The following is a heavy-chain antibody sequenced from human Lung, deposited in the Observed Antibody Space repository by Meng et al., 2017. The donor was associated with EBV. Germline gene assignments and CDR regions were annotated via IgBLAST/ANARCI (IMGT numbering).Heavy chain of an antibody. CDR3: ARAVDTGYFNY. V-gene: IGHV4-31*01. D-gene: IGHD5-18*01. J-gene: IGHJ4*02. CDR1: GDSISSGGHY. CDR2: IYYSGST. Sequence: QVQLQESGPGLAKPAQTLSLTCTVSGDSISSGGHYWSWIRQHPGQSLEWIGYIYYSGSTYYNPSLKSLVSISVDTSNNQFSLKLSSVTAADTAVYYCARAVDTGYFNYWGQGTLVTVSS.